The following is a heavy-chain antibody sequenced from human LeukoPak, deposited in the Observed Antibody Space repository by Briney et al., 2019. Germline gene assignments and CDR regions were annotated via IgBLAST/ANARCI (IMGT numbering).Heavy chain of an antibody. CDR2: LKSNRGNYAT. V-gene: IGHV3-73*01. Sequence: GGSLRLSCAASGFIFSGSDMHWVRQASGKGLEGVGRLKSNRGNYATAYAASVKGRFTISRDNSKNSLYLQMNSLRAEDTAVYYCLRADSGFPADWFDPWGQGTLVTVSS. CDR3: LRADSGFPADWFDP. CDR1: GFIFSGSD. D-gene: IGHD4/OR15-4a*01. J-gene: IGHJ5*02.